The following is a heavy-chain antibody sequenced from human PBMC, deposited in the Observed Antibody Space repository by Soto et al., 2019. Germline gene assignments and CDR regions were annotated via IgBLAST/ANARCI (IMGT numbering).Heavy chain of an antibody. CDR3: ARDGGSYRKYYFDY. Sequence: SETLSLTCTVSGGSISSYYWSWIRQPPGKGLEWIGYIYYSGSTNYNPSLKSRVTISVDTSKNQFSLKLSSVTAADTAVYYCARDGGSYRKYYFDYWGQGTLVTVSS. CDR2: IYYSGST. CDR1: GGSISSYY. V-gene: IGHV4-59*01. D-gene: IGHD1-26*01. J-gene: IGHJ4*02.